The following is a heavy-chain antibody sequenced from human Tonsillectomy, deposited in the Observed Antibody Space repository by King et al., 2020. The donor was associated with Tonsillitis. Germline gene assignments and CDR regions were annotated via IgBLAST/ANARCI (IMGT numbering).Heavy chain of an antibody. D-gene: IGHD1-26*01. V-gene: IGHV3-23*04. Sequence: VQLVESGGGLVQSGGSLRLSCAPSGFTFSSYAMSWVRQAPGKGLEWVSTISGSGDSTYYADSVKGRFTISRHNSKNTLYLQMNSLRAEDPAVYYCAQDGRQLWFDYWGQGTLVTVSS. J-gene: IGHJ5*01. CDR3: AQDGRQLWFDY. CDR2: ISGSGDST. CDR1: GFTFSSYA.